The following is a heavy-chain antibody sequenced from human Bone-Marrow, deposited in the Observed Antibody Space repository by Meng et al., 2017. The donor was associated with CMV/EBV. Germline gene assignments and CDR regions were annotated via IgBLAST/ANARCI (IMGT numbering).Heavy chain of an antibody. Sequence: GESLKISCAASGFIVSSKCMTWVRQAPGRGLEWVSTIYDDGETYYADSVKGRFTISRDNSKNALYLQMHSLRAEDSAMYYCARSIAARPGGMDVWGQGTTVTVSS. CDR3: ARSIAARPGGMDV. D-gene: IGHD6-6*01. V-gene: IGHV3-53*01. J-gene: IGHJ6*02. CDR2: IYDDGET. CDR1: GFIVSSKC.